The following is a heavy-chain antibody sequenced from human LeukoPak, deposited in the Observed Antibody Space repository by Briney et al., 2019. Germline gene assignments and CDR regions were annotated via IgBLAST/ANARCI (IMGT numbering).Heavy chain of an antibody. D-gene: IGHD5-12*01. Sequence: GGSLRLSCAASAFTFSSYAMHWVRQAPGKGLECVAVISYDGSNKYYADSVKGRFTISRDNSKNTVFLQMNSLRAEDTAVYYCARDQAYSGYDYYFDYWGQGTLVTVSS. CDR3: ARDQAYSGYDYYFDY. J-gene: IGHJ4*02. V-gene: IGHV3-30-3*01. CDR2: ISYDGSNK. CDR1: AFTFSSYA.